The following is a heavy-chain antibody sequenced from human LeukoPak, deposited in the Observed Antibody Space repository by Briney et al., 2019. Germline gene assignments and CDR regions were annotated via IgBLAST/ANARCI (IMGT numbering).Heavy chain of an antibody. CDR2: ITGSGSTI. D-gene: IGHD2-2*01. V-gene: IGHV3-11*01. CDR1: GFTFSDYY. Sequence: RTGGSLRLSCAASGFTFSDYYLSWIRQAPGKGLEWVSYITGSGSTIYYADSVKGRFTISRDNAKNTLYLQMNSLRAEDTAVYYCANKKARCSSTSCSPLKWGFDYWGQGTLVTVSS. CDR3: ANKKARCSSTSCSPLKWGFDY. J-gene: IGHJ4*02.